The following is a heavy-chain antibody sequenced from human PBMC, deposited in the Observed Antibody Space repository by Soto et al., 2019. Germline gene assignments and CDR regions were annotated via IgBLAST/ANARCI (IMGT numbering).Heavy chain of an antibody. CDR2: TSYDGSIN. CDR1: GVSLWSYE. V-gene: IGHV3-30*04. Sequence: SLRLSCAGCGVSLWSYEMPWARQAPGKGLEWVTFTSYDGSINYYADSVKGRFTMSRDNSKNLLYLQMNSLRTEDTAVYYCVRRSTVSSYAVDVWGQGTTVTVSS. D-gene: IGHD4-17*01. CDR3: VRRSTVSSYAVDV. J-gene: IGHJ6*02.